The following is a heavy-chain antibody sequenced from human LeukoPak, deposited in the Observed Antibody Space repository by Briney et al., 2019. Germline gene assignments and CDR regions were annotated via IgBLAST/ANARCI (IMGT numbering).Heavy chain of an antibody. CDR3: ARGMSRQQLLDAFDI. V-gene: IGHV1-24*01. D-gene: IGHD6-13*01. CDR2: FDPEDGET. J-gene: IGHJ3*02. CDR1: GYTLTELS. Sequence: ASVKVSCKVSGYTLTELSMHWVRQAPGKGLEWMGGFDPEDGETIYAQKFQGRVTMTEDTSTDTAYMELSSLRSEDTAVYYCARGMSRQQLLDAFDIWGQGTMVTVSS.